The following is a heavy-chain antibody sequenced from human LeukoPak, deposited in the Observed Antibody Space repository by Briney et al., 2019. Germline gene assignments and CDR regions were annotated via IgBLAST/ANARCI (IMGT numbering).Heavy chain of an antibody. D-gene: IGHD2-21*02. Sequence: GGSLRLSCAASGLTFSSYSMNWVRQAPGKGLVWVSRINSDGSSTSYADSVKGRFTISGDNAKNTLHLQMNSLRAEDTAVYYCARERVVVTAIEDCYYGMDVWGQGTTVTVSS. CDR1: GLTFSSYS. CDR3: ARERVVVTAIEDCYYGMDV. J-gene: IGHJ6*02. V-gene: IGHV3-74*01. CDR2: INSDGSST.